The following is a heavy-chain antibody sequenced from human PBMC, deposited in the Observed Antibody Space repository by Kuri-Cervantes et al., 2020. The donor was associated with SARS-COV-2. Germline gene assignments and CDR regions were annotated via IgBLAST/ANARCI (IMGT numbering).Heavy chain of an antibody. Sequence: GGSLRLSCTASGFTFNNYAMRWVRQAPGKGLEWVSGISGDGDRADYADSVKGRFTVSRDNSRNTLYLEMSSLRVEDTAVYYCAKRDAYSQGSYFDYWGHGTLVTVSS. V-gene: IGHV3-23*01. D-gene: IGHD5-24*01. CDR1: GFTFNNYA. CDR2: ISGDGDRA. J-gene: IGHJ4*01. CDR3: AKRDAYSQGSYFDY.